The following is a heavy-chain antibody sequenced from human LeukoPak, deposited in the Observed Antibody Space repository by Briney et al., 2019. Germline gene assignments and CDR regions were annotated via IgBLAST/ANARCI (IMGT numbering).Heavy chain of an antibody. D-gene: IGHD5-12*01. CDR2: ISGSGGGT. CDR3: AKDLKGYSDYEFSDY. J-gene: IGHJ4*02. V-gene: IGHV3-23*01. Sequence: GGFLRLSCAASGFTFNNFVMSWVRQAPGKGLEWVSTISGSGGGTFYADSVKGRFTISRDNSKNTLYLQMNSLRAEDTALYYCAKDLKGYSDYEFSDYWGQGTLVTVSS. CDR1: GFTFNNFV.